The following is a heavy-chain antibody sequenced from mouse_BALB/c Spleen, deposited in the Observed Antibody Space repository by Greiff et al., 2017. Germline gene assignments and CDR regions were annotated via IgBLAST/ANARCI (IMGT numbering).Heavy chain of an antibody. V-gene: IGHV1-63*02. CDR1: GYTFTNYW. J-gene: IGHJ3*01. CDR3: ARGGNFFAY. Sequence: QVQLKESGAELVRPGTSVKISCKASGYTFTNYWLGWVKQRPGHGLEWIGDIYPGGGYTNYNEKFKGKATLTADTSSSTAYMQLSSLTSEDSAVYFCARGGNFFAYWGQGTLVTVSA. D-gene: IGHD2-1*01. CDR2: IYPGGGYT.